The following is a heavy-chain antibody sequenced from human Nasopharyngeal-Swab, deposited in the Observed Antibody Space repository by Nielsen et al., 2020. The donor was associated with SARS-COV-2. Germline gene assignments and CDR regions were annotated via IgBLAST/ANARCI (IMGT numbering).Heavy chain of an antibody. CDR1: GGSFSGYY. D-gene: IGHD4-11*01. J-gene: IGHJ6*02. V-gene: IGHV4-34*01. CDR3: ARRDTVTLYYYYYGMDV. Sequence: SETLSLTCAVYGGSFSGYYWSWIRQPPGKGLEWIGEINHSGSTNYNPSLKSRVTISVDTSKNQFSLKLSSVTAADTAVYYCARRDTVTLYYYYYGMDVWGQGTTVTVSS. CDR2: INHSGST.